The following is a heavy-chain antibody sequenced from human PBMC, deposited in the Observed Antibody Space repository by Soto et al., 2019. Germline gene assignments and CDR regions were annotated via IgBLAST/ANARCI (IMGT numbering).Heavy chain of an antibody. V-gene: IGHV4-59*01. Sequence: GSLRLSCAASGFTFSSYAMSWVRQAPGKGLEWIGYIYYSGSTLYNPSLKRRVTISADTAKNQFSLRLTSLTAADTAVYYCASGWMAAFDNWGQGTLVTVSS. J-gene: IGHJ4*02. D-gene: IGHD2-2*03. CDR3: ASGWMAAFDN. CDR1: GFTFSSYA. CDR2: IYYSGST.